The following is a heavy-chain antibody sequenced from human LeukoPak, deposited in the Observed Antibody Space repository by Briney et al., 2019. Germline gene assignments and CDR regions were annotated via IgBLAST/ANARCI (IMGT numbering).Heavy chain of an antibody. V-gene: IGHV3-30-3*02. CDR2: ISYDGSNK. D-gene: IGHD1-26*01. CDR3: AKCIGPTID. Sequence: GGSLRLSCAASGFTFSSYAMHWARQAPGKGLEWVAVISYDGSNKYYADSVKGRFTISRDNSKNTLYLQMNSLRAEDTAVYYCAKCIGPTIDWGQGTLVTVSS. J-gene: IGHJ4*02. CDR1: GFTFSSYA.